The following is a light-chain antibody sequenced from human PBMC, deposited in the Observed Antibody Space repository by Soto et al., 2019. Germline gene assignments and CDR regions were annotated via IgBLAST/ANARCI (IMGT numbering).Light chain of an antibody. Sequence: QSVLTQPPSVSGAPGQRVTISCTGSSSNIGARYDVHWYQQLPGTAPKLLIYDNSSRPSGVPDRFSGSKSGTSASLAITGLQAEDEADYYCQSYDSSLSTYVFXTGTKVTVL. CDR3: QSYDSSLSTYV. J-gene: IGLJ1*01. CDR2: DNS. V-gene: IGLV1-40*01. CDR1: SSNIGARYD.